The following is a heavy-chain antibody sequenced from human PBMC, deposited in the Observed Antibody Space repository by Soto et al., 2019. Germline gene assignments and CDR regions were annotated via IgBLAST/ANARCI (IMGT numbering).Heavy chain of an antibody. V-gene: IGHV4-34*01. CDR3: ARCSVENWFDP. Sequence: TLFLTCAVYGGSFSGYYWSWIRQPPGKGLEWIGEINHSGSTNYNPSLKSRVTISVDTSKNQFSLKLSSVTAADTAVYYCARCSVENWFDPWGQGTLVTVSS. CDR1: GGSFSGYY. J-gene: IGHJ5*02. D-gene: IGHD2-15*01. CDR2: INHSGST.